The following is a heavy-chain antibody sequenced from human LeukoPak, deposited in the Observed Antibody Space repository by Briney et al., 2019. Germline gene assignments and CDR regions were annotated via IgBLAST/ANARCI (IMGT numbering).Heavy chain of an antibody. J-gene: IGHJ4*02. CDR2: IYYSGST. V-gene: IGHV4-59*12. CDR1: GGSISNYY. Sequence: PSETLSLTCTVSGGSISNYYWSCIRQSPVKGLEWIGFIYYSGSTNYNPSLKSRVTISVDTSKNQFSLKLRSVTAADTAAHYCARDVDYWGQGTLVTVSS. CDR3: ARDVDY.